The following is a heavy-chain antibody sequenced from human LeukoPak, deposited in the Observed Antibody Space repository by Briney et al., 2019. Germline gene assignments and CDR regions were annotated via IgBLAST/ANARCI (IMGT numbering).Heavy chain of an antibody. D-gene: IGHD3-22*01. CDR2: ISSSSSYI. Sequence: GGSLRLSCAASGFTFSSYSMNWVRQAPGKGLEWVSSISSSSSYIYYADSVKGRFTISRDNAKNSLYLQMNSLRAEDTAVYYCARDPVHYYDSSGYVDYWGQGTLVTVSS. CDR3: ARDPVHYYDSSGYVDY. V-gene: IGHV3-21*01. J-gene: IGHJ4*02. CDR1: GFTFSSYS.